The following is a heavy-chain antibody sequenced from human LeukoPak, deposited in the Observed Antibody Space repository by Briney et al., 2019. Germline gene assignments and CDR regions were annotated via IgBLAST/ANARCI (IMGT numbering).Heavy chain of an antibody. V-gene: IGHV4-34*01. CDR2: INHSGST. J-gene: IGHJ4*02. Sequence: SETLSLTCAAYAGSFSGYYWSWIRQPPGKGLEWIGEINHSGSTNYNPSLKSRVTISVDTSKNQFSLKLSSVTAADTAVYYCARGRLVPPRGSYYFDYWGQGTLVTVSS. D-gene: IGHD2-8*01. CDR1: AGSFSGYY. CDR3: ARGRLVPPRGSYYFDY.